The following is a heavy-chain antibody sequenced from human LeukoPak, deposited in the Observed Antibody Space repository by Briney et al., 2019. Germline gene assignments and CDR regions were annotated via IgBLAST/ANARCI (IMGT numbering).Heavy chain of an antibody. CDR3: ARSPAYSYGHPYYFDY. Sequence: GGSLRLSCAASGFNFSSYSMNWVRQAPGKGLEWVSCISSSSSDIYYADSMKGRFTISRDNAENSLYLQMNSLRAEDSAVYYCARSPAYSYGHPYYFDYWGQGTLVTVSS. V-gene: IGHV3-21*01. CDR2: ISSSSSDI. CDR1: GFNFSSYS. D-gene: IGHD5-18*01. J-gene: IGHJ4*02.